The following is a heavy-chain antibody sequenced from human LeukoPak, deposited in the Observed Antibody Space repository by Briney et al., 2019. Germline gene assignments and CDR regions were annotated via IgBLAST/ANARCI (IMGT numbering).Heavy chain of an antibody. Sequence: GGSLRLSCAASGFTFSSYEMNWVRQAPGKGLEWVSYISSSGSTIYYADSVKGRFTISRDNSKNTLYLQMNSLRAEDTAVYYCAKVYYYDSSGYLDYWGQGTLVTVSS. V-gene: IGHV3-48*03. D-gene: IGHD3-22*01. CDR3: AKVYYYDSSGYLDY. CDR1: GFTFSSYE. J-gene: IGHJ4*02. CDR2: ISSSGSTI.